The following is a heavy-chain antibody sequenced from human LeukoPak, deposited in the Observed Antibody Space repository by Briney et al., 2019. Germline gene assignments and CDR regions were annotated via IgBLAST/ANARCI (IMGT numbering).Heavy chain of an antibody. CDR3: ASLGATGWFDP. CDR2: ISSSGSTI. Sequence: GGSLRLSCVASGFTFSSYEMNWVRQAPGKGLEWVSYISSSGSTIYYADSVKGRFTISRDNAKNSLYLQMNSLRAEDTAVYYCASLGATGWFDPWGQGTLVTVSS. V-gene: IGHV3-48*03. D-gene: IGHD1-26*01. J-gene: IGHJ5*02. CDR1: GFTFSSYE.